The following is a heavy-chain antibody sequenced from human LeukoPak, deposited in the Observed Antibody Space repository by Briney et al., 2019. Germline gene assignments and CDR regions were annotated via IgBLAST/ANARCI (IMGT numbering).Heavy chain of an antibody. CDR3: ATEESGY. CDR1: GDSISSYY. CDR2: IYSSGST. V-gene: IGHV4-4*07. D-gene: IGHD3-3*01. Sequence: KPSETLSLTCTVSGDSISSYYCTWIRQPAGRGLEWIGRIYSSGSTSYNPSLKSRVTISVDTSKNQFSLNLTSVTAAETAVYYCATEESGYWGQGTLVTVS. J-gene: IGHJ4*02.